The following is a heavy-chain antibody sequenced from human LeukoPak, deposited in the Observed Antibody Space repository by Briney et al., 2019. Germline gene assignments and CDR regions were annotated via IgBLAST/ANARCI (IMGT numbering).Heavy chain of an antibody. J-gene: IGHJ6*02. V-gene: IGHV1-46*01. CDR2: INPSGGST. D-gene: IGHD2-8*01. Sequence: GASVKVSCKASGYNFISYYMHWVRQAPGQGLEWMGIINPSGGSTSYAQKFQDRVTMTRDTSTSTVYMELSSLKSEDTAVYYCAREDVVLVDAVRYQYYGMDVWGQGTMVTVSS. CDR3: AREDVVLVDAVRYQYYGMDV. CDR1: GYNFISYY.